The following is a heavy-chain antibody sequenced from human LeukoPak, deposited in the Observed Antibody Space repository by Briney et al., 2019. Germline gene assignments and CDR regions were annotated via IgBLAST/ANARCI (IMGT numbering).Heavy chain of an antibody. CDR1: GYTFTSYA. CDR2: INAGNGNT. J-gene: IGHJ5*02. V-gene: IGHV1-3*01. Sequence: GASVKVCCKASGYTFTSYAMHWVRQAPGQRLEWMGWINAGNGNTKYSQKFQGRVTITRDTSASTAYMELSSLRSEDTAVYYCARDPDYGDYVNFWFDPWGQGTLVTVSS. D-gene: IGHD4-17*01. CDR3: ARDPDYGDYVNFWFDP.